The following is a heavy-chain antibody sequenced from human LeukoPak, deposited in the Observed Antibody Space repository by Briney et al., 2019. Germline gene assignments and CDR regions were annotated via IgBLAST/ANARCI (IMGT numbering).Heavy chain of an antibody. CDR2: INPYNGNT. CDR1: GYTFTTYG. D-gene: IGHD3-22*01. CDR3: ARDPMILGYGGFDY. V-gene: IGHV1-18*01. J-gene: IGHJ4*02. Sequence: ASVKVSCTASGYTFTTYGISWERQAPGQGLEGMGWINPYNGNTNYPQKLQGRVTMTTDTSTSTVYMELRSLRSDDTAVYYCARDPMILGYGGFDYWGQGTLVTVSS.